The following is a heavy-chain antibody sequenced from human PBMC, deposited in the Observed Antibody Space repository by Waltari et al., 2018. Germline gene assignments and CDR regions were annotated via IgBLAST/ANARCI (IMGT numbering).Heavy chain of an antibody. Sequence: EVQLVQSGAEVKKPGATVKISCKASGYTFTDYYMHWVQQAPGKGLEWMGRVDPEDGETIYAEKFQGRVTITADTSTDTAYMELSSLRSEDTAVYYCATKSAMVYAIHDWYFDLWGRGTLVTVSS. CDR2: VDPEDGET. CDR3: ATKSAMVYAIHDWYFDL. D-gene: IGHD2-8*01. V-gene: IGHV1-69-2*01. J-gene: IGHJ2*01. CDR1: GYTFTDYY.